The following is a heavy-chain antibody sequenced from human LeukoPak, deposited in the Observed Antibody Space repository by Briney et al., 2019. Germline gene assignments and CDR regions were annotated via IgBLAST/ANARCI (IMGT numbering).Heavy chain of an antibody. J-gene: IGHJ6*02. CDR1: GGSFSGYY. CDR3: ARRVSMVRGVIRDYYYGMDV. CDR2: INHSGST. Sequence: SETLSLTCAVYGGSFSGYYWSWIRQPPGKGLEWIGEINHSGSTNYNPSLKSRVTISVDTSKNQFSLKLSSVTAADTAVYYCARRVSMVRGVIRDYYYGMDVWGQGTTVTVSS. V-gene: IGHV4-34*01. D-gene: IGHD3-10*01.